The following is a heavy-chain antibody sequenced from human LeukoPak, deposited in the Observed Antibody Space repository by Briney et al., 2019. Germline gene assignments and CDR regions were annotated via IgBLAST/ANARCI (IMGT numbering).Heavy chain of an antibody. CDR3: ARVYNWNDAIFDY. J-gene: IGHJ4*02. D-gene: IGHD1-20*01. CDR2: INHTGST. Sequence: PSETLSLTCAVYGGSISGYYWSWIRQPPGKGLEWIGEINHTGSTNYNPSLKSRVTISVDTSKNQFSLKVSSVTAADTAVYYCARVYNWNDAIFDYWGQGTLVTVSS. V-gene: IGHV4-34*01. CDR1: GGSISGYY.